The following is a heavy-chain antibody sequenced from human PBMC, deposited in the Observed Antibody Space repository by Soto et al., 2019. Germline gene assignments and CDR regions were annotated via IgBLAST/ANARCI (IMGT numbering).Heavy chain of an antibody. CDR2: ISYDGSNK. CDR1: GFTFSSYA. D-gene: IGHD6-13*01. J-gene: IGHJ6*02. V-gene: IGHV3-30-3*01. Sequence: QVQLVESGGGVVQPGRSLRLSCAASGFTFSSYAMHWVRQAPGKGLEWVAVISYDGSNKYYADSEKGRFTISRDNSKNTLYLQMNSLRAEDTAVYYCARSGIAAAGTDYYYYYGMDVWGQGTTVTVSS. CDR3: ARSGIAAAGTDYYYYYGMDV.